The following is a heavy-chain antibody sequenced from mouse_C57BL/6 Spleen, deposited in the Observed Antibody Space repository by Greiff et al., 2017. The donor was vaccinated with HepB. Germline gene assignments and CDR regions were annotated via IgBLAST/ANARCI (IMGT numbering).Heavy chain of an antibody. CDR3: TRAMITTGRNSLSYYFDY. CDR1: GFTFSSYA. V-gene: IGHV5-9-1*02. D-gene: IGHD2-4*01. J-gene: IGHJ2*01. CDR2: ISSGGDYI. Sequence: EVQLVESGEGLVKPGGSLKLSCAASGFTFSSYAMSWVRQTPEKRLEWVAYISSGGDYIYYADTVKGRFTISRDNARNTLYLQMSSLKSEDTAMYYCTRAMITTGRNSLSYYFDYWGQGTTLTVSS.